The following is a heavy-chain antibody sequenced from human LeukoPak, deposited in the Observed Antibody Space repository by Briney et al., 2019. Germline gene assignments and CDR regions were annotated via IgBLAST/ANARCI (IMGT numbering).Heavy chain of an antibody. CDR1: GGSFSGYY. CDR3: ARCGLLWFGESDYYMDV. D-gene: IGHD3-10*01. Sequence: PSETLSLTCAVYGGSFSGYYWSWIRQPPGKGLEWIGEINHSGSTNYNPSLKSRVTISVDTSQNQFFLKLSSVTAADTAVYYCARCGLLWFGESDYYMDVWGKGTTVTISS. CDR2: INHSGST. V-gene: IGHV4-34*01. J-gene: IGHJ6*03.